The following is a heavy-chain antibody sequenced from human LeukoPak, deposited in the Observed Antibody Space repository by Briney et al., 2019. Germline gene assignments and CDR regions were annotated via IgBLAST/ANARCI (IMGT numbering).Heavy chain of an antibody. CDR3: AKFGTYWYFDL. V-gene: IGHV3-23*01. Sequence: GGSLRLSCVASGFTFSTFAMNWVPRAPGGGLEWGSSISETGRSTYSDSVKGQFTISRDNAKNSLYLQMNSLRAEDTALYYCAKFGTYWYFDLWGRGTLVTVSS. CDR2: ISETGRST. CDR1: GFTFSTFA. D-gene: IGHD1-14*01. J-gene: IGHJ2*01.